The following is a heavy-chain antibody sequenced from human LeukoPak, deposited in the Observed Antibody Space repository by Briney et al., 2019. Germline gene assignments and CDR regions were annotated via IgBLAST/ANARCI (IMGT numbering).Heavy chain of an antibody. D-gene: IGHD2-2*01. CDR2: IYHTGST. J-gene: IGHJ5*02. CDR3: ARLQYCSGTSCYWFDP. CDR1: VDSISSGLYS. V-gene: IGHV4-30-2*01. Sequence: SETLSLTCDVSVDSISSGLYSWSWFRQPLGKGLEWIGYIYHTGSTYYNPSLKSRVTISVDTSKNQFSLRLSSVTAADTAVYYCARLQYCSGTSCYWFDPWGQGTLVTVSS.